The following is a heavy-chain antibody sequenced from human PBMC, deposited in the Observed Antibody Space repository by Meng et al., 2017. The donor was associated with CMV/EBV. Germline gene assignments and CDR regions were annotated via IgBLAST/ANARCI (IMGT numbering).Heavy chain of an antibody. J-gene: IGHJ5*02. CDR3: ARDLDDFWSVP. V-gene: IGHV1-18*01. CDR1: GYTFTSYG. Sequence: ASVKVSCKASGYTFTSYGISWVRQAPGQGLEWMGWISAYNGNTNYAQKLQGRVTMTTDTSTSTAYMELSSLRSEDTAVYYCARDLDDFWSVPWGQGTLVTVSS. D-gene: IGHD3-3*01. CDR2: ISAYNGNT.